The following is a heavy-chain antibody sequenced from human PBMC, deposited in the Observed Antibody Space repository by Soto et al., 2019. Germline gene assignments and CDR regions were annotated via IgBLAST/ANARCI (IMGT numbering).Heavy chain of an antibody. J-gene: IGHJ3*02. CDR1: GGSISSGDSY. CDR3: ARAAKTYYYDSSGYYYTFDI. Sequence: QVQLQESGPGLVKPSQTLSLTCTVSGGSISSGDSYWSWIRQPPGRGLEWIGYISCSGSTYYTPSLKSRVTISVDTSKNQFSLKLSSVTAADTAVYYCARAAKTYYYDSSGYYYTFDIWGQGTMVTVSS. V-gene: IGHV4-30-4*01. D-gene: IGHD3-22*01. CDR2: ISCSGST.